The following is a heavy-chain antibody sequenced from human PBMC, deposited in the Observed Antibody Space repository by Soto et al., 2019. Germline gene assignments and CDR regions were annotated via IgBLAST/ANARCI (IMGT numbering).Heavy chain of an antibody. Sequence: QSGGSLRLSCADSGFTFSRYEMNWVXQXPGKGLEWVSYISSSSSTLYYADSVKGRFTISRDNAKNSLYLQMNSLRAEDTAVYYCARGGSGSYFWYFDLWGRGTLVTVSS. CDR3: ARGGSGSYFWYFDL. J-gene: IGHJ2*01. CDR1: GFTFSRYE. D-gene: IGHD1-26*01. CDR2: ISSSSSTL. V-gene: IGHV3-48*03.